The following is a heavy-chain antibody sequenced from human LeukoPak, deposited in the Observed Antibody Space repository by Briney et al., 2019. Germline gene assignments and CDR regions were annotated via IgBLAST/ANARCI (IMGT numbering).Heavy chain of an antibody. V-gene: IGHV1-69*05. CDR2: IIPIFGTA. Sequence: SVKVSCKASGGTFSSYAISWVRQAPGQGLEWMGGIIPIFGTANYAQKFQVRVTITRDESTSTAYMELSSLRSEDTAVYYCARGRFYYYDSSGYCDAFDIWGQGTMVTVSS. CDR3: ARGRFYYYDSSGYCDAFDI. D-gene: IGHD3-22*01. J-gene: IGHJ3*02. CDR1: GGTFSSYA.